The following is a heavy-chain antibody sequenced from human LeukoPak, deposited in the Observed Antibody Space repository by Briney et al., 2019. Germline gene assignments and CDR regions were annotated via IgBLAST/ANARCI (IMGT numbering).Heavy chain of an antibody. CDR3: ARAITMVRGVIITNWFDP. V-gene: IGHV4-30-2*01. D-gene: IGHD3-10*01. J-gene: IGHJ5*02. CDR1: GGSISSGGYS. CDR2: IYHSGST. Sequence: SETLSLTCAVSGGSISSGGYSWSWIRQPPGKGLEWIGYIYHSGSTYYNPSLKSRVTISVDRSKNQFSLKLSPVTAADTAVYYCARAITMVRGVIITNWFDPWGQGTLVTVSS.